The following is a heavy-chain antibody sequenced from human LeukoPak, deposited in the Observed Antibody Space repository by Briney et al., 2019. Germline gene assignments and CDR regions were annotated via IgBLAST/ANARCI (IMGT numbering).Heavy chain of an antibody. V-gene: IGHV3-48*03. J-gene: IGHJ6*02. CDR2: IGGSGVTK. D-gene: IGHD3-10*01. CDR3: ARADYYGSPGHFGMDV. CDR1: GFTFSNYE. Sequence: GGSLRLSCAASGFTFSNYEMNWVRQAPGKGPEWISYIGGSGVTKRYADSVKGRFSISRDNAKNSLDLQMNSLRVEDTVVYYCARADYYGSPGHFGMDVWGRGTTVTVSS.